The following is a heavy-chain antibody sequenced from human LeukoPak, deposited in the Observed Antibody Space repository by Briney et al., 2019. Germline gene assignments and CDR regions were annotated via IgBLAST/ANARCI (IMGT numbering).Heavy chain of an antibody. CDR1: GFTFSDYY. D-gene: IGHD6-13*01. J-gene: IGHJ4*02. CDR2: IRSSGSTI. V-gene: IGHV3-11*01. CDR3: ARVEAAAAFDY. Sequence: GGSLRLSCAASGFTFSDYYMSWIRQAPGKGLYWVSYIRSSGSTIYYADSVKGRFTISRDNAKNSLYLQMNSLRAENTAVYYCARVEAAAAFDYWGQGTLVTVSS.